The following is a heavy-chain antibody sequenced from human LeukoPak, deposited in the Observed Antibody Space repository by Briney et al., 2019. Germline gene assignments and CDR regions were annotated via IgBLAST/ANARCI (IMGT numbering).Heavy chain of an antibody. D-gene: IGHD6-6*01. V-gene: IGHV3-7*01. CDR3: ARVASYAFDI. CDR1: GFTFSDYW. CDR2: INQDGSEK. J-gene: IGHJ3*02. Sequence: GGSLRLSCTVSGFTFSDYWMSWVRQAPGKGLEWAANINQDGSEKYYVDSVMGRFTVSRDNDKNSLYLQVNSLRAEDRAVYYCARVASYAFDIWGQGTMVTVSS.